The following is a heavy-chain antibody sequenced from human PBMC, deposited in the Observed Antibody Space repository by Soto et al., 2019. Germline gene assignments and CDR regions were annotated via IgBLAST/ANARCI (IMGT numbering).Heavy chain of an antibody. CDR1: GFTFSSYA. V-gene: IGHV3-30-3*01. Sequence: QVQLVESGGGVVQPGRSLRLSCAASGFTFSSYAMHWVRQAPGKGLEWVAVISYDGSNKYYADSVKGRFTISRDNSKNTLYLQMNSLRAEDTAVYYCARDHSLITIFGVVIPYYYYGMDVWGQGTTVTVSS. CDR2: ISYDGSNK. J-gene: IGHJ6*02. D-gene: IGHD3-3*01. CDR3: ARDHSLITIFGVVIPYYYYGMDV.